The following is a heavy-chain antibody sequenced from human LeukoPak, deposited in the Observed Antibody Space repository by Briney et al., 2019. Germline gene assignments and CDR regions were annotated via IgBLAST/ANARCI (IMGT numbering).Heavy chain of an antibody. CDR1: GFTSGVYA. CDR3: VKNDGWFHLAQ. D-gene: IGHD6-19*01. J-gene: IGHJ4*02. CDR2: FSGGGDS. V-gene: IGHV3-23*01. Sequence: GGSLRLSCVASGFTSGVYAMSWVRQAPGKGVEWVSAFSGGGDSFYADSVKGRISISRDNTNNALYLQMNSLRVEDTAIYYCVKNDGWFHLAQWGQGTLVTVSS.